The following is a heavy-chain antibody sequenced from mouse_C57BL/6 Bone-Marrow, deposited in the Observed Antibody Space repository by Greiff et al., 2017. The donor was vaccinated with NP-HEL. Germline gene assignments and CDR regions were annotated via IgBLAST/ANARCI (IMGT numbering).Heavy chain of an antibody. Sequence: QVQLQQPGAELVMPGASVKLSCKASGYTFTSYWMHWVKQRPGQGLEWIGEIDPSDSYTNYNQKFKVKSTLTVDKSSSTAYMQLSSLTSEDSAVYYCARSYDSSWFAYWGQGTLVTVSA. CDR2: IDPSDSYT. D-gene: IGHD2-4*01. CDR3: ARSYDSSWFAY. J-gene: IGHJ3*01. CDR1: GYTFTSYW. V-gene: IGHV1-69*01.